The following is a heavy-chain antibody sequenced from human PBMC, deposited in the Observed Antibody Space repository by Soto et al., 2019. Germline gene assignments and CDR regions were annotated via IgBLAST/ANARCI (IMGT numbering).Heavy chain of an antibody. CDR3: ASHGSLNYYYGMDV. CDR2: IYYSGST. J-gene: IGHJ6*02. D-gene: IGHD3-10*01. V-gene: IGHV4-39*01. Sequence: LETLSLTCSVSGGSLSSSSYYWGWISQPPGKGLEWIGSIYYSGSTYYNPSLKSRVTISVDTSKNQFSLKLSSVTAADTAVYYCASHGSLNYYYGMDVWGQGTTVTVSS. CDR1: GGSLSSSSYY.